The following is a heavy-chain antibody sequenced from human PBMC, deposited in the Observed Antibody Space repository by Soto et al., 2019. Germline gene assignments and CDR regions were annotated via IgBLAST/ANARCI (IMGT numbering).Heavy chain of an antibody. D-gene: IGHD2-2*01. Sequence: EVQLLESGGGLVQPGGSLRLSCAASGFTFSSYAMSWVRQAPGKGLEWVSSIRGSGDRTYYGDSVKGRFTISRDNSKHTMYLQMNSLRAEDTAVYYCAKDLRGSTSCYGCYFDYLGQGTLVTVSS. J-gene: IGHJ4*02. CDR3: AKDLRGSTSCYGCYFDY. V-gene: IGHV3-23*01. CDR2: IRGSGDRT. CDR1: GFTFSSYA.